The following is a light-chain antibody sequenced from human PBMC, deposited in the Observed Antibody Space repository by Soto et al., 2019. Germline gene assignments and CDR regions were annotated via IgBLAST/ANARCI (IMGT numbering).Light chain of an antibody. J-gene: IGKJ5*01. CDR1: QSISSY. CDR3: QQSYSTPFT. V-gene: IGKV1-39*01. CDR2: AAS. Sequence: DVHITYSASSLSSSLVDRVTITCRASQSISSYLNWYQQKPGKAPKLLIYAASSLQSGVPSRFSGSGSGTDFTLTISSLQPEDFATYYCQQSYSTPFTFGQGTRLEIK.